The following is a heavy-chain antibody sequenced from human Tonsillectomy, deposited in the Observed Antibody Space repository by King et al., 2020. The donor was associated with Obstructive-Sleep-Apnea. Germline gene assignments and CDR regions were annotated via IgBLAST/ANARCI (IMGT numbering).Heavy chain of an antibody. Sequence: VQLVESGGGLVQPGGSLRLSCAASGFTFSDHYMDWVRQAPGKGLEWVGRTRNKANTYTTEYAASVKGRFTISRDDSKNSLYLQMNSLKTEDTAVYYCARAYLTMIGLGAAFDIWGQGTMVTVSS. CDR1: GFTFSDHY. CDR2: TRNKANTYTT. J-gene: IGHJ3*02. CDR3: ARAYLTMIGLGAAFDI. D-gene: IGHD3-22*01. V-gene: IGHV3-72*01.